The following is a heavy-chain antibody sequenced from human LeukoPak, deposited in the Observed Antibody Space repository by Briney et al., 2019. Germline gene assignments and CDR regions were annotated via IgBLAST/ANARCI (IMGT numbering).Heavy chain of an antibody. V-gene: IGHV4-31*03. J-gene: IGHJ4*02. D-gene: IGHD3-10*01. Sequence: KPSETLSLTCSVSRGSISSDGYFWSWIRQHPGKGLEWIGHIHSSGKTYYNPSLKSRLIISVDTSKNQLSLKLGSVTAADTAVYYCARRDIYGSGRPRTNYFDYWGQGILVTVSS. CDR3: ARRDIYGSGRPRTNYFDY. CDR2: IHSSGKT. CDR1: RGSISSDGYF.